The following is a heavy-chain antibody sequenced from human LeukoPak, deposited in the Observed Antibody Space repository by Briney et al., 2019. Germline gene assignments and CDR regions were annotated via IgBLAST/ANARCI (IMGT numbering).Heavy chain of an antibody. CDR2: IIPIFGTA. CDR1: GGTFSSYA. CDR3: ARAMVRGPRMGYYFDY. D-gene: IGHD3-10*01. V-gene: IGHV1-69*05. Sequence: ASVKVSCKASGGTFSSYAIGWVRQAPGQGLEWMGGIIPIFGTANYAQKFQGRVTITTDESTSTAYMELSSLRSEDTAVYYCARAMVRGPRMGYYFDYWGQGTLVTVSS. J-gene: IGHJ4*02.